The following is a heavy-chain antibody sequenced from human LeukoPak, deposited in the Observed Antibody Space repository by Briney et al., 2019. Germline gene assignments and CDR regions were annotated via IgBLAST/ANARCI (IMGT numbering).Heavy chain of an antibody. Sequence: ASVKVSCKASGYTFTSYDINWVRQATGQGLEWMGWMNPNSGNTGYAQKFQGRVTITRNTSISTAYMELSSLRSEDTAVYYCARSEYSSGWDGFYYYMDVWGKGTTVTVSS. CDR2: MNPNSGNT. J-gene: IGHJ6*03. D-gene: IGHD6-19*01. CDR1: GYTFTSYD. CDR3: ARSEYSSGWDGFYYYMDV. V-gene: IGHV1-8*03.